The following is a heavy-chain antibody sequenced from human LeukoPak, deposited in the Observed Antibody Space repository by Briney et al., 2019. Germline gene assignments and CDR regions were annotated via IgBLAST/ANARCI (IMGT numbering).Heavy chain of an antibody. V-gene: IGHV3-21*01. CDR3: ASTYGGTTYYYYMDI. CDR1: GFAFSNYN. Sequence: GGSLRLSCAASGFAFSNYNMNWVRQAPGKGLEWVASITTSYYESAYYADSMKGRFTISRDNAKNSLYLQMDSLRAEDTAVYYCASTYGGTTYYYYMDIWGKGTTVTVSS. J-gene: IGHJ6*03. CDR2: ITTSYYESA. D-gene: IGHD4-23*01.